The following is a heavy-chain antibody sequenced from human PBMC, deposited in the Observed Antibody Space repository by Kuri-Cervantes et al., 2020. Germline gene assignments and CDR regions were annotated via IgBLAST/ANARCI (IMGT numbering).Heavy chain of an antibody. CDR1: GASISTNY. V-gene: IGHV4-59*13. D-gene: IGHD3-22*01. J-gene: IGHJ5*02. CDR2: IHHTGST. CDR3: AREDYYDSSGYSLPLHSWFDP. Sequence: ESLKISCTVSGASISTNYWSWIRQSPGKGLEWTGYIHHTGSTNHIPSLKSRVTISIDTSKNQFSLKLSSVTAADTAVYYCAREDYYDSSGYSLPLHSWFDPWGQGTLVTVSS.